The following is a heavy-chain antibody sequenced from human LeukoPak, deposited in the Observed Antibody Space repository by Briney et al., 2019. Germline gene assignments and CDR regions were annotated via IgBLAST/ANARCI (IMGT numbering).Heavy chain of an antibody. CDR2: ISYDGSNK. CDR3: ARSSYSSSSSV. Sequence: GGSLRLSCAASGFTFSSYAMHWVRQAPGKGLEWVAVISYDGSNKYYTESVKGRFTISRDNSKNTLYLQMNSLRAEDTAVYYCARSSYSSSSSVWGQGTMVTVSS. D-gene: IGHD6-6*01. J-gene: IGHJ3*01. V-gene: IGHV3-30-3*01. CDR1: GFTFSSYA.